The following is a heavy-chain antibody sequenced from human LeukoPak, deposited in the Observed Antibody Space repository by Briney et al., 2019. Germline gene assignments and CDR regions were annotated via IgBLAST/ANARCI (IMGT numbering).Heavy chain of an antibody. CDR2: INPKSGGS. Sequence: ASVKVSCKSSGYTFTAYYIHWVRQAPGQGLEWMGWINPKSGGSKYAQQLQGRVTMTRETSISTAYMELSGLRSDDTAVYFCASRYCNGGGCSNLLDFFDYWGQGALVTVSS. CDR3: ASRYCNGGGCSNLLDFFDY. J-gene: IGHJ4*02. V-gene: IGHV1-2*02. CDR1: GYTFTAYY. D-gene: IGHD2-15*01.